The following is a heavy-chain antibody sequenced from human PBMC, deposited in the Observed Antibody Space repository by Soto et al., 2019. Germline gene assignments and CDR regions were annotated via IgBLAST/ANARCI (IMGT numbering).Heavy chain of an antibody. J-gene: IGHJ4*02. CDR1: GGSISSNY. D-gene: IGHD6-13*01. V-gene: IGHV4-59*01. Sequence: SETLSLTCTVSGGSISSNYWTWIRQPPGKGLEWIGYVYNSGRTNYNPSLKSRVTISEDTSKSQFSLKVNSMTAADTAVYYCARYRREAVAGYTLDNWGQGILVTVSS. CDR2: VYNSGRT. CDR3: ARYRREAVAGYTLDN.